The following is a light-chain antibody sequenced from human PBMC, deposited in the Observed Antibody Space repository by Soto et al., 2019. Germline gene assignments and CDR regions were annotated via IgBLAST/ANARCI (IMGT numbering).Light chain of an antibody. CDR1: SSDVGGYNY. Sequence: QSALTQPASVSGSPGQSITISCTGTSSDVGGYNYVSWYQQYPGKAPKVMIYDVSNRPSGVSNRFSGSKFGNTASLTISGLQAEDEADYYCSSYTSSSTRVLFGGGTQLTVL. CDR2: DVS. J-gene: IGLJ2*01. CDR3: SSYTSSSTRVL. V-gene: IGLV2-14*01.